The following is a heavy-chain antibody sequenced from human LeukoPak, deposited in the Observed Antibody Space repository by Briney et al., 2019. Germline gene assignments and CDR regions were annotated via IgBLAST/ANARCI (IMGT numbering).Heavy chain of an antibody. Sequence: GSLRLSCAASGFTFSSYAMSWVRQAPGKGLEGVSAISGSGGSTYYADSVKGRFTISRDNSKNTLYLQMNSLRAEDTAVYYCAKDPGNDYVWGSSWGQGTMATVS. J-gene: IGHJ3*01. CDR2: ISGSGGST. V-gene: IGHV3-23*01. CDR3: AKDPGNDYVWGSS. CDR1: GFTFSSYA. D-gene: IGHD3-16*01.